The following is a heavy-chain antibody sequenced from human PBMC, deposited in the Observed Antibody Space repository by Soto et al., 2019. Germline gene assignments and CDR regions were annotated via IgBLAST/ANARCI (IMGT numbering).Heavy chain of an antibody. V-gene: IGHV1-58*01. CDR2: IVVGSGNT. CDR3: AAGSSYSGPYGMDV. Sequence: SVKVSCKASGFTFTSSPVQWVRQARGQRLEWIGWIVVGSGNTNYAQKFQERVTITRDMSTSTAYMELSSLRSEDTAVYYCAAGSSYSGPYGMDVWGQGTTVTVSS. J-gene: IGHJ6*02. D-gene: IGHD1-26*01. CDR1: GFTFTSSP.